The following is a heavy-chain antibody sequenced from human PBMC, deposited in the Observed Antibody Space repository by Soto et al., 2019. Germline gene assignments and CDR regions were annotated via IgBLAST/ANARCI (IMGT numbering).Heavy chain of an antibody. Sequence: SETLSLTCTVSGGSISSYYWIWIRQPPGKGLEWIGYIYYSGSTNYNPSLKSRVNISVDTSKNQFSLKLSSVTAADTAVYYCARLWGWFGDYWGQGTLVTVSS. CDR1: GGSISSYY. J-gene: IGHJ4*02. V-gene: IGHV4-59*08. D-gene: IGHD3-10*01. CDR3: ARLWGWFGDY. CDR2: IYYSGST.